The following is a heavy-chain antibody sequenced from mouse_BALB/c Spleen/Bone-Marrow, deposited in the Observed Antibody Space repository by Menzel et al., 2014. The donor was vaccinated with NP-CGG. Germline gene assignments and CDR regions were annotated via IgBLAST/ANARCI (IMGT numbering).Heavy chain of an antibody. CDR2: ISSSGSYT. CDR3: SRLRMITTYFDV. V-gene: IGHV5-9-3*01. CDR1: GFTFSTYA. D-gene: IGHD2-4*01. Sequence: EVQVVESGGGLAKPGGSLQLSCAASGFTFSTYAMSWVRQTPEKRLEWVATISSSGSYTYYPDSVKGRFTISRDNAKNTLYLQMSSLRTENTAMFYCSRLRMITTYFDVWGAGTTLTVSS. J-gene: IGHJ1*01.